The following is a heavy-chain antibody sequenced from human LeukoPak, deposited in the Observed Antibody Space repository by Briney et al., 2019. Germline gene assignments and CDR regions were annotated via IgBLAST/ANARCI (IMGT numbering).Heavy chain of an antibody. Sequence: GASVKVSCKASGYTFTGYYMHWVRQAPGQGLEWMGWINPNSGGTNYAQKFQGRVTMTRDTSISTAYMELSRLRSDDTAVYYCARDVGATTPAPSFDIWGQGTMVTVSS. J-gene: IGHJ3*02. CDR1: GYTFTGYY. CDR3: ARDVGATTPAPSFDI. D-gene: IGHD1-26*01. V-gene: IGHV1-2*02. CDR2: INPNSGGT.